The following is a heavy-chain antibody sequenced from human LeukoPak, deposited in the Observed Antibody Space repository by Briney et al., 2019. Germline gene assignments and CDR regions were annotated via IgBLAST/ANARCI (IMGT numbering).Heavy chain of an antibody. V-gene: IGHV4-39*07. CDR2: IYYSGIT. Sequence: PSETLSLTCTVSGGSISSSSYYWGWIRQPAGKGLEWIGSIYYSGITYYNPSLKSRVTISVDTSKNQFSLKLSSVTAADTAVYYCARSTPTVPDRRVDYWGQGTLVTVSS. D-gene: IGHD4-17*01. J-gene: IGHJ4*02. CDR1: GGSISSSSYY. CDR3: ARSTPTVPDRRVDY.